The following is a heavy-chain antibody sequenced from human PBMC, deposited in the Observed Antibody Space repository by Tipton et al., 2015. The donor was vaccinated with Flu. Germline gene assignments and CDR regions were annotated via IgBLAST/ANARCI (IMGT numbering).Heavy chain of an antibody. D-gene: IGHD4-23*01. V-gene: IGHV1-8*03. CDR2: MNPNSGNT. J-gene: IGHJ5*02. CDR3: ARRASLYGGKHWFDP. CDR1: GYTFTSYD. Sequence: QLVQSGPEVKKPGASVKVSCRASGYTFTSYDINWVRQATGQGLEWMGWMNPNSGNTGYAQKFQGRVTITRNTSISTAYMELSSLRSEDTAVYYCARRASLYGGKHWFDPWGQGTLVTVSS.